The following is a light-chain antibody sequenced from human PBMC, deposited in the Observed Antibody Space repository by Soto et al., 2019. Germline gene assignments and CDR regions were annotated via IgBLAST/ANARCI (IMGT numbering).Light chain of an antibody. J-gene: IGKJ1*01. V-gene: IGKV4-1*01. CDR1: QSVLYSSNNKYY. CDR2: WAS. CDR3: HQYYSTPWT. Sequence: DIVMTQSPDSLAVSLGERATINCKSSQSVLYSSNNKYYLAWYQQKSRQPPKLLIYWASSRESGVPDRFSDSGSGTDFTLTISSLKAADVAVYYCHQYYSTPWTFGQGTQVEIK.